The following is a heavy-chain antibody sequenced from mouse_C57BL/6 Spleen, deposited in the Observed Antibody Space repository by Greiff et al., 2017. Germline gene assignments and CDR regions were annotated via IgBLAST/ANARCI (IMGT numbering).Heavy chain of an antibody. V-gene: IGHV1-52*01. CDR3: ARGEGPYYFDY. J-gene: IGHJ2*01. CDR2: IDPSDSET. Sequence: QVQLQQSGAELMKPGASVKLSCKATGYTFTGYWMHWVKQRPLQGLEWIGNIDPSDSETHYNQKFKDKATLTVDKSSSTAYMQLSSLTSEDSAVYYCARGEGPYYFDYRGQGTTLTGSS. CDR1: GYTFTGYW.